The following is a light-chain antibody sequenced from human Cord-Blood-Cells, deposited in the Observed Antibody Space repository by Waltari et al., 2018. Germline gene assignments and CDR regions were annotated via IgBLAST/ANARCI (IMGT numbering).Light chain of an antibody. CDR3: CSYAGSSTFVV. CDR2: EGS. J-gene: IGLJ2*01. CDR1: SSDVGSYNL. Sequence: QSALTQPASVSGSPGQSITISCTGTSSDVGSYNLVSWYQQHPGKAPKLMIYEGSKRPSGVSNRVSGSKSGNTASPTISGLQAEDEADYYCCSYAGSSTFVVFGGGTKLTVL. V-gene: IGLV2-23*03.